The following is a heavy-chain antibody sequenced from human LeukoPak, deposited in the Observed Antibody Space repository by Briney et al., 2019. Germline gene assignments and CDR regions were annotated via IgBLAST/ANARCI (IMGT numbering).Heavy chain of an antibody. CDR1: GFTFTDYW. D-gene: IGHD6-13*01. CDR2: IRQDGSEK. CDR3: ARDGTAAGLYFDL. Sequence: TGGSLRPSCEVSGFTFTDYWMNWVRQAPGKGPEWVASIRQDGSEKTYVDSVKGRFTISRDNTKNSLSLQLNGLRAEDTAVYYCARDGTAAGLYFDLWGQGTLVTVSS. J-gene: IGHJ4*01. V-gene: IGHV3-7*01.